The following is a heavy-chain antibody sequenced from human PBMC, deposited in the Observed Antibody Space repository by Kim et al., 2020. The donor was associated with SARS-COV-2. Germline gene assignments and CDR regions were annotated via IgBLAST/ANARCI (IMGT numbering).Heavy chain of an antibody. V-gene: IGHV4-34*01. Sequence: SETLSLTCAVYGGSFSGYYWSWIRQPPGKGLEWIGEINHSGSTNYNPSLKSRVTISVDTSKNQFSLKLSSVTAADTAVYYCARALKRRYNWNVRGFDPWG. CDR2: INHSGST. J-gene: IGHJ5*02. CDR1: GGSFSGYY. CDR3: ARALKRRYNWNVRGFDP. D-gene: IGHD1-20*01.